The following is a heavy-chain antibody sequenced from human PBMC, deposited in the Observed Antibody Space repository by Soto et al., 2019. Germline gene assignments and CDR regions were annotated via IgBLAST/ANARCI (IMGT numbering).Heavy chain of an antibody. CDR1: GFPFSPYT. CDR3: ARGAIVGVNDVFDV. D-gene: IGHD1-26*01. J-gene: IGHJ3*01. CDR2: ISYDGTNQ. V-gene: IGHV3-30*14. Sequence: QVQLVESGGGVVQPGKSLRLSCAASGFPFSPYTMHWVRQAPGQGLEWVAVISYDGTNQYYADSVKGRFIISRDNSNNTLSLQMHSLKSEDTAVYFCARGAIVGVNDVFDVWGQGTMVTVSS.